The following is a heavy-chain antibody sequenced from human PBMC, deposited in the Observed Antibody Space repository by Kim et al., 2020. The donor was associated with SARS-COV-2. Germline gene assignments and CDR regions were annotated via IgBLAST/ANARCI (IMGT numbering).Heavy chain of an antibody. CDR3: ARDLAYDSSGYYYPTDY. J-gene: IGHJ4*02. CDR1: GFTFSSYG. Sequence: GGSLRLSCAASGFTFSSYGMHWVRQAPGKGLEWVAVIWYDGSNKYYADSVKGRFTISRDNSKNTLYLQMNSLRAEDTAVYYCARDLAYDSSGYYYPTDYWGQGTLVTVSS. V-gene: IGHV3-33*01. D-gene: IGHD3-22*01. CDR2: IWYDGSNK.